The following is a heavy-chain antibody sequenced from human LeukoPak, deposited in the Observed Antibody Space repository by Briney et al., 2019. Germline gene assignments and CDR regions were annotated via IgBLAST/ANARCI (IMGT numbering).Heavy chain of an antibody. CDR1: GGSISSSNYY. CDR2: IFNSGST. V-gene: IGHV4-39*07. Sequence: PSETLSLTCTVSGGSISSSNYYWGWIRQPPGKGLEWIGYIFNSGSTYYNPSLKSRVTILVDTSKNQFSLKLSSLTAADTAVYYCARDRHKLVDIVAGILDYWGQGTLVTVSS. D-gene: IGHD5-12*01. CDR3: ARDRHKLVDIVAGILDY. J-gene: IGHJ4*02.